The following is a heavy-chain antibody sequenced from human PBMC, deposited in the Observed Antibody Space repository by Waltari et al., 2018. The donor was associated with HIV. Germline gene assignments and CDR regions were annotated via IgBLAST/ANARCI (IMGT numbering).Heavy chain of an antibody. J-gene: IGHJ1*01. CDR1: NGSVNTDFYY. D-gene: IGHD3-9*01. Sequence: QVHLQESGPGLVKPSRSLSLTCTVSNGSVNTDFYYWTWVRQAPSKGLEWIGYVYYSGTTNYNPSLKGRVSISIDTSKNQFSLRLSSVTVADTAVYFCVRGLGPQKAIKYFFDTWGQGTLVIVPP. V-gene: IGHV4-61*01. CDR3: VRGLGPQKAIKYFFDT. CDR2: VYYSGTT.